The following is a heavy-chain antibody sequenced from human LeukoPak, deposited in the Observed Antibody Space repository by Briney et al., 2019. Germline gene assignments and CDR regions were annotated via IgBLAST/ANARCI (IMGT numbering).Heavy chain of an antibody. J-gene: IGHJ6*03. CDR3: ARDGRGYSYGNYYYYYYMDV. D-gene: IGHD5-18*01. CDR1: GFTFSSYA. CDR2: ISYDGSNK. Sequence: PGRSLRLSCAASGFTFSSYAMHWVRQAPGKGLEWVAVISYDGSNKYYADSVKGRFTISRDNSKNTLYLQMNSLRAEDTAVYYCARDGRGYSYGNYYYYYYMDVWGKGTTVTVSS. V-gene: IGHV3-30*04.